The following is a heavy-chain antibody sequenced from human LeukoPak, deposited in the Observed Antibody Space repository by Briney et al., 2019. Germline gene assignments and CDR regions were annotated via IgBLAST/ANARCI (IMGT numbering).Heavy chain of an antibody. Sequence: GGSLRLSCAASGFTFSSYAMHWVRQAPGKGLEWVSGISWNSGSIGYADSVKGRFTISRDNAKNSLYLQMNSLRAEDTALYYCAKDMGMIVVFEAFDIWGQGTMVTVSS. V-gene: IGHV3-9*01. CDR2: ISWNSGSI. CDR1: GFTFSSYA. J-gene: IGHJ3*02. CDR3: AKDMGMIVVFEAFDI. D-gene: IGHD3-22*01.